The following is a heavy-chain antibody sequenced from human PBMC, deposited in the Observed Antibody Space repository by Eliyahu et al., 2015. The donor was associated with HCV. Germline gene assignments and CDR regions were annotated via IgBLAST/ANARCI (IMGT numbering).Heavy chain of an antibody. V-gene: IGHV2-70*01. Sequence: QVTLRESGPALVKPTQTLTLTCIFSGFSLSTSGMCVSWIRQPPGKALEWLALIDWADDKFYSTSLKTRLTISKDTSKNQVVLTLSNMDPVDTATYYCARMGFVSGKWGGYYGMDVWGQGTTVTVAS. CDR2: IDWADDK. CDR3: ARMGFVSGKWGGYYGMDV. CDR1: GFSLSTSGMC. J-gene: IGHJ6*02. D-gene: IGHD3-10*01.